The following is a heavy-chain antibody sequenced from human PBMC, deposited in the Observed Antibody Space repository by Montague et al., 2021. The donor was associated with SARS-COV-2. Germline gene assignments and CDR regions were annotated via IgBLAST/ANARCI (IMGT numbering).Heavy chain of an antibody. CDR2: IYYSGST. V-gene: IGHV4-39*01. CDR3: ASLPRITIFGVVIHFDY. Sequence: SETLSLTCTVSGGSISSSSYYWGWIRQPPGKGLEWIGSIYYSGSTYYNPFLKSRVTISVDTSKNQFSLKLSSVTAADTAVYYCASLPRITIFGVVIHFDYWGQGTLVTVSS. D-gene: IGHD3-3*01. J-gene: IGHJ4*02. CDR1: GGSISSSSYY.